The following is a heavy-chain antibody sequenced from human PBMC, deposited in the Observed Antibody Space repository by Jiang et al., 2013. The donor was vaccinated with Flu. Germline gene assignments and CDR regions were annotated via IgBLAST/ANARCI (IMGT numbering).Heavy chain of an antibody. CDR3: ATRETYYAQNFHH. Sequence: GAEVKKPGSSVKVSCKASGGTFRSYVFNWVRQVPGQGLEWMGGIIPIFNRAHYAQKFQGRVTITADATTSTGYMEVTGLTSDDTAVYYCATRETYYAQNFHHWG. J-gene: IGHJ1*01. CDR1: GGTFRSYV. D-gene: IGHD3-10*01. CDR2: IIPIFNRA. V-gene: IGHV1-69*01.